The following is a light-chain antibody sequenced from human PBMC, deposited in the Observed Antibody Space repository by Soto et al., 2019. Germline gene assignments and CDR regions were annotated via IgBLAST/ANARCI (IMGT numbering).Light chain of an antibody. Sequence: EIVLTQSPGTLSLSPGERATLSCRASQSVSSRYLAWYQHKPGQAPRLLIYGASSRATGIPHRFSGSGSGTDFTLTISRLEPEDLAVYYGQQYGSSPPYSFGQGTKLEIK. CDR1: QSVSSRY. V-gene: IGKV3-20*01. CDR3: QQYGSSPPYS. CDR2: GAS. J-gene: IGKJ2*01.